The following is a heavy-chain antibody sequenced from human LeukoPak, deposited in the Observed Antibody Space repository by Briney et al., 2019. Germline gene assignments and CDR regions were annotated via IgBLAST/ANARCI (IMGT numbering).Heavy chain of an antibody. CDR2: IYYSGST. V-gene: IGHV4-59*01. J-gene: IGHJ4*02. Sequence: SETLSLTCTVTGVSISSNYWSWIRQPPGKGLEWIGYIYYSGSTNYNPSLKSRVTISVDTSKNQFSLKLSSVTAADTAVYYCARNTVTTYNFDYWGQGTLVTVSS. CDR1: GVSISSNY. CDR3: ARNTVTTYNFDY. D-gene: IGHD4-17*01.